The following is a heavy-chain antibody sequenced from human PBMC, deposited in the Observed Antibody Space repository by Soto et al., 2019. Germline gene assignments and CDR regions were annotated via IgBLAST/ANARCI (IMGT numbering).Heavy chain of an antibody. D-gene: IGHD2-21*02. J-gene: IGHJ4*02. V-gene: IGHV3-30*18. CDR2: ISYDGSNK. Sequence: QVQLVESGGGVVQPGRSLRLSCAASGFTFSSYGMHWVRQAPGKGLEWVAVISYDGSNKYYADSVKGRFTISRDNSKNTLYLQMNSLRAEDTAVYYCAKGHIVVVTADLFDYWGQGTLVTVSS. CDR1: GFTFSSYG. CDR3: AKGHIVVVTADLFDY.